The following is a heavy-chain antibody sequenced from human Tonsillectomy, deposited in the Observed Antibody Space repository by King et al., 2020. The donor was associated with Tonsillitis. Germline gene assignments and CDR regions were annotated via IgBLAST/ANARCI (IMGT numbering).Heavy chain of an antibody. V-gene: IGHV1-3*01. J-gene: IGHJ5*02. CDR3: ARDHREVGAPRNWFDP. CDR2: TNPAIGDA. Sequence: VQLVQSGAELKKPGASVKVSCKASGYTFTNYALHWVRQAPGERPEWMGWTNPAIGDAKYSEKFQGRVTITSDTSANIVYMDLRSLTSEDTAVYYCARDHREVGAPRNWFDPWGQGTLVTVSS. D-gene: IGHD1-26*01. CDR1: GYTFTNYA.